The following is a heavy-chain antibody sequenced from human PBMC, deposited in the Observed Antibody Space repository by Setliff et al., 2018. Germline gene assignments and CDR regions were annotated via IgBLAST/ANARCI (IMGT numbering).Heavy chain of an antibody. Sequence: ASVKVSCKASAHIFKSYGISWVRQAPGQGLEWMGGIIPLLETAKYAQKFQGRVTITADKSTSTGYMELSSLRSEDTAMYYCARSFDSGFYHQRDAYDIWGQGTLVTVSS. J-gene: IGHJ3*02. CDR2: IIPLLETA. D-gene: IGHD5-12*01. CDR3: ARSFDSGFYHQRDAYDI. CDR1: AHIFKSYG. V-gene: IGHV1-69*06.